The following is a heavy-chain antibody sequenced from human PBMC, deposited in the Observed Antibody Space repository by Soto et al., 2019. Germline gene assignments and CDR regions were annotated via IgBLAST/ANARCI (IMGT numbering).Heavy chain of an antibody. CDR3: ARSGIAAAGTGRGWFDP. CDR1: GYTFTGYY. V-gene: IGHV1-2*02. CDR2: INPNSGGT. Sequence: GASVKVSCKASGYTFTGYYMHWVRQAPGQGVEWMGWINPNSGGTNYAQKFQGRVTMTRDTSISTAYMELSRLRSDDTAVYYCARSGIAAAGTGRGWFDPWGQGTLVTVSS. D-gene: IGHD6-13*01. J-gene: IGHJ5*02.